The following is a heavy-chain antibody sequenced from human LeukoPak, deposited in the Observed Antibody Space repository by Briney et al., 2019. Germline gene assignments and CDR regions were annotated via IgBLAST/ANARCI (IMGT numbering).Heavy chain of an antibody. CDR1: TFTFSSYA. CDR2: ISGSGGST. D-gene: IGHD2-15*01. V-gene: IGHV3-23*01. J-gene: IGHJ4*02. CDR3: AKARRVVVVAASDY. Sequence: GGSLRLSCAASTFTFSSYAMSWVRQAPGKGLEWVSAISGSGGSTYYADSVKGRFTISRDNSKNTLYLQMNSLRAEDTAVYYCAKARRVVVVAASDYWGQGTLVTVSS.